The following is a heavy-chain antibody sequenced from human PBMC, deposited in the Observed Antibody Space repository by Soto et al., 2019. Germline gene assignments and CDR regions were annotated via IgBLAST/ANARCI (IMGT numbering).Heavy chain of an antibody. J-gene: IGHJ4*02. Sequence: EVQLLESGGGLVQPGGSLRLSCAASGFTFSSYAMSWVRQAPGKGLEWVSAISGSGGSTYYADSVKGRFTISRDNSKNTLYLQMNSLRAEDTALYYCAKDSSYYDILTGLGVDYWGQGTLVTVSS. CDR1: GFTFSSYA. CDR2: ISGSGGST. V-gene: IGHV3-23*01. CDR3: AKDSSYYDILTGLGVDY. D-gene: IGHD3-9*01.